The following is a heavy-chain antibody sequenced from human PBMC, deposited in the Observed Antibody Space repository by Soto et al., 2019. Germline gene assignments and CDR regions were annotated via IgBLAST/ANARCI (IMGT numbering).Heavy chain of an antibody. CDR1: GGSISSYY. D-gene: IGHD2-8*01. Sequence: PSETLSLTCTVSGGSISSYYWSWIRQPPWKGLEWIGYIYYSGSTNYNPSLKSRVTISVDTSKNQFSLKLSSVTAAGTAVYYCARGLYGYYYYYMDVWGKGPTVTVSS. J-gene: IGHJ6*03. CDR3: ARGLYGYYYYYMDV. V-gene: IGHV4-59*01. CDR2: IYYSGST.